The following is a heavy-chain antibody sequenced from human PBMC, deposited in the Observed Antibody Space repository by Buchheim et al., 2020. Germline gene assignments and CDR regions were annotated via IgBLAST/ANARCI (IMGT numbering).Heavy chain of an antibody. J-gene: IGHJ5*02. V-gene: IGHV4-59*01. Sequence: QVQLQESGPGLVKPSETLSFTCTVSGGSISSYYWSWIRQPPGKGLEWIGYIYYSGSTNYNPSLKSRVTISVDTSKNQFSLKLSSVTAADTAVYYCARSSDSSGYQLFDPWGQGTL. CDR2: IYYSGST. CDR1: GGSISSYY. D-gene: IGHD3-22*01. CDR3: ARSSDSSGYQLFDP.